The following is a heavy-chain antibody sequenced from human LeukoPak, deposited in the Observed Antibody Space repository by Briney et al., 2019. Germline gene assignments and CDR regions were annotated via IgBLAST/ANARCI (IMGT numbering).Heavy chain of an antibody. Sequence: LSLTCTVSGGSISSSSYYWGWVRQAPGKGLEWVAVISYDGSNKYYADSVKGRFTISRDNSKNTLYLQMNSLRAEDTAVYYCARDRQQSHYYDSSGYKFDYWGQGTLVTVSS. CDR3: ARDRQQSHYYDSSGYKFDY. J-gene: IGHJ4*02. CDR2: ISYDGSNK. D-gene: IGHD3-22*01. CDR1: GGSISSSSYY. V-gene: IGHV3-30-3*01.